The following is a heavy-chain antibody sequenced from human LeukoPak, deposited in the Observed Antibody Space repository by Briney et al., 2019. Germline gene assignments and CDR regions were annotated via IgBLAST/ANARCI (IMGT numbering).Heavy chain of an antibody. CDR2: ISAYNGNT. Sequence: ASVKVSCKASGYTFTSYGISWVRQAPGQGLEWMGWISAYNGNTNYEQKLQGRVTMTTDTSTSTAYMELRSLRSDDTAVYYCARDWAPRYCSSTSCYTGFDYYYGMDVWGQGTTVTVSS. V-gene: IGHV1-18*01. D-gene: IGHD2-2*02. CDR1: GYTFTSYG. CDR3: ARDWAPRYCSSTSCYTGFDYYYGMDV. J-gene: IGHJ6*02.